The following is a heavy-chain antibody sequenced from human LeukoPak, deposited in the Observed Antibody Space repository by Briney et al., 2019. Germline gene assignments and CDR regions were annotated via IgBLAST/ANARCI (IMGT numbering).Heavy chain of an antibody. D-gene: IGHD5-24*01. V-gene: IGHV3-48*03. CDR1: GXTFSSYE. CDR2: ISSSGSTI. Sequence: GGSLRLSCAASGXTFSSYEMNWVRQAPGKGLERVSYISSSGSTIYYADSVKGRFTISRDNAKNSLYLQMNSLRAEDTAVYYCARDRRWLQSDYWGQGTLVTVSS. CDR3: ARDRRWLQSDY. J-gene: IGHJ4*02.